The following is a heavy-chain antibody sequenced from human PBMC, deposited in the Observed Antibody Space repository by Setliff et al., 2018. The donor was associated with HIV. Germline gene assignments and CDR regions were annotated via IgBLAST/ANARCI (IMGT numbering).Heavy chain of an antibody. V-gene: IGHV4-59*02. CDR2: IHHTGST. D-gene: IGHD3-3*01. J-gene: IGHJ4*01. CDR3: APGEGVASTYYHD. Sequence: SETLSLTCTVSDDSVSTFYWNWIRQPPGKGLEWIGFIHHTGSTVSIPSLQSRVTILMDLSRNQLSLHLASVTTADTAVYFCAPGEGVASTYYHDWGQGTQVTVSS. CDR1: DDSVSTFY.